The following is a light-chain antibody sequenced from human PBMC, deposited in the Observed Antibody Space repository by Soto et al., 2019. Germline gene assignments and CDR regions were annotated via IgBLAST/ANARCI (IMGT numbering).Light chain of an antibody. J-gene: IGLJ1*01. V-gene: IGLV1-44*01. Sequence: QSVLTQPPSASGTPGQTITISCSGGSSNIGINTVNWYEHLPGTAPRLLIFGNNQRPSWVPDRFSGSKSGTSAALAISGLQSADEGHYYCATWDDSLDVHVFGTGTKVTVL. CDR2: GNN. CDR1: SSNIGINT. CDR3: ATWDDSLDVHV.